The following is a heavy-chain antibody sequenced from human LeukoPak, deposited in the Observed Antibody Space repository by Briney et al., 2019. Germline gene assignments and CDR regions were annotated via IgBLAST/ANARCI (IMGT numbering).Heavy chain of an antibody. CDR1: GFTFSSYD. Sequence: GGSLRLSCAASGFTFSSYDMHWVRQATGKGLEWVSAIGTAGDTYYPGSVKGRFTISRENAKNSLYLQMNSLRAGDTAVYYCARGDPVLYYFDYWGQGTLVTVSS. CDR3: ARGDPVLYYFDY. D-gene: IGHD4-17*01. J-gene: IGHJ4*02. V-gene: IGHV3-13*01. CDR2: IGTAGDT.